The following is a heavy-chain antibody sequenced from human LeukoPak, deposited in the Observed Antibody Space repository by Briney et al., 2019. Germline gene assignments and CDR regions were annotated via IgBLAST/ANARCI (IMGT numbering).Heavy chain of an antibody. CDR1: GYTFTGYQ. Sequence: GASVKVSFKASGYTFTGYQIHWVRQAPGQGPEWMGWINPNSGGTNYAQKFQGRVTMTRDTSISTAYMELSRLRSDDTAVYYCARSPDSSSWNYFYPWGQGTLVTVSS. CDR2: INPNSGGT. V-gene: IGHV1-2*02. CDR3: ARSPDSSSWNYFYP. D-gene: IGHD6-13*01. J-gene: IGHJ5*02.